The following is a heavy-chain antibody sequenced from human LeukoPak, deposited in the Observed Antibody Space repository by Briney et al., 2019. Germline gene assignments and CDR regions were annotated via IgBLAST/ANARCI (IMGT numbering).Heavy chain of an antibody. V-gene: IGHV3-7*01. J-gene: IGHJ4*02. CDR3: ASDSGELGSTLPFDY. CDR1: GFTFSSYW. CDR2: IKQDGSER. D-gene: IGHD1-7*01. Sequence: GGSLRLSCAGSGFTFSSYWMSWVRQAPGKGLEWVANIKQDGSERFYVDSVKGRFTIFRDNAKNSLYLQMNSLRAEDTAVYYCASDSGELGSTLPFDYWGQGTLVTVSS.